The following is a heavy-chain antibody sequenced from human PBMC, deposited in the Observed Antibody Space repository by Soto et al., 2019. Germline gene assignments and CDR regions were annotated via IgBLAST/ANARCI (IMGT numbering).Heavy chain of an antibody. CDR1: GGSISSGGYY. Sequence: SETLSLTCTVSGGSISSGGYYWSWIRQHPGKGLEWIGYIYYSGSTYYNPSLKSRVTISVDTSKNQFSLKLSSVTAADTAVYYCARTLKYSYHPEAPDRNDYWGQGTLVTVSS. V-gene: IGHV4-31*03. CDR2: IYYSGST. CDR3: ARTLKYSYHPEAPDRNDY. D-gene: IGHD5-18*01. J-gene: IGHJ4*02.